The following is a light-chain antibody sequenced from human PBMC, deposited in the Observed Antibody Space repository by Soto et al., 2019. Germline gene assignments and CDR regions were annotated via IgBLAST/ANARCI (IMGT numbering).Light chain of an antibody. Sequence: QSALTQPPSVSAAPGQKVTISCSGSSSNIGTNYVSWYQHLPGTAPKLLIYDNDKRPSGIPDRFSGSKSGTSATLGITGLQTGDEADYYCATWQSSLTGGWVFGGGTKVTVL. CDR1: SSNIGTNY. J-gene: IGLJ3*02. V-gene: IGLV1-51*01. CDR3: ATWQSSLTGGWV. CDR2: DND.